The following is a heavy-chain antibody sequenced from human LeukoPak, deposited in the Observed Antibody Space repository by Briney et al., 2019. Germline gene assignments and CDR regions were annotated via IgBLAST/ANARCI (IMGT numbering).Heavy chain of an antibody. CDR3: ARVFCSGGNCYHFDY. CDR2: IYTSGST. Sequence: TLSLTCTVSGGSMSSSDNYWSWIRQPAGKGLEWIVRIYTSGSTNYNPSLRSRVTISLDTSKDQLSLTVTSVTAADTAVYYCARVFCSGGNCYHFDYWGQGILVTVSS. CDR1: GGSMSSSDNY. J-gene: IGHJ4*02. V-gene: IGHV4-61*02. D-gene: IGHD2-15*01.